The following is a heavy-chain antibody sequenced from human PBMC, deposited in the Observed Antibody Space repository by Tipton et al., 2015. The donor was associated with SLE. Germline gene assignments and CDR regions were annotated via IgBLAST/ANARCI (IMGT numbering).Heavy chain of an antibody. D-gene: IGHD7-27*01. J-gene: IGHJ2*01. CDR2: ISDGGGT. CDR1: GGSISSNY. Sequence: TLSLTCSVSGGSISSNYWIWIRQPPGKGLEWIGYISDGGGTNHNPSLKSRVTISVDPAKNQFSLKLTSVTAADTAVYYCATKTGWYFDLWGRGTLVTVSS. V-gene: IGHV4-59*01. CDR3: ATKTGWYFDL.